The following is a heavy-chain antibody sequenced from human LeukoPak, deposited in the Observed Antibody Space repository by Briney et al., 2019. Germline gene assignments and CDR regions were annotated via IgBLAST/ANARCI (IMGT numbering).Heavy chain of an antibody. CDR2: ISSSSSTI. V-gene: IGHV3-48*01. D-gene: IGHD2-2*01. CDR3: AKDIVVVPAADDAFDI. Sequence: PGGSLRLSCAASGFTFSSYSMNWVRQAPGKGLEWVSSISSSSSTIYYADSVKGRFTISRDNSKNTLYLQMNSLRAEDTAVYYCAKDIVVVPAADDAFDIWGQGTMVTVSS. J-gene: IGHJ3*02. CDR1: GFTFSSYS.